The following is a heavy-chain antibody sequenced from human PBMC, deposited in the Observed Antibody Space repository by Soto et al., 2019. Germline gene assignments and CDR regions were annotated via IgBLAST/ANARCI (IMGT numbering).Heavy chain of an antibody. D-gene: IGHD2-8*02. J-gene: IGHJ4*02. CDR2: INPTGGST. Sequence: QVQLVQSGAEVKKPGASVKVSCKASGYTFINYYIHWVRQAPGHGLEWMAIINPTGGSTNYAQKFXXXXTXXXDTXTTTVYMELSSLTSEDTAIYYCARHLAAGDVWGQGTLVTVSS. V-gene: IGHV1-46*01. CDR1: GYTFINYY. CDR3: ARHLAAGDV.